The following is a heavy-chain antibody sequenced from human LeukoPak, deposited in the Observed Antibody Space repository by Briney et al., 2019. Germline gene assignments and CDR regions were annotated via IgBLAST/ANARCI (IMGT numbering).Heavy chain of an antibody. D-gene: IGHD2-2*01. CDR3: ARGGMGDIVVVPAAISFDY. CDR2: IYYSGST. V-gene: IGHV4-31*03. Sequence: SQTLSLTCTVSGGSISSGGYYWSWIRQHPGKGLEWIGYIYYSGSTYYNPSLKSRVTISVDTSKNQFSLKLSSVPAADTAVYYCARGGMGDIVVVPAAISFDYWGQGTLVTVSS. J-gene: IGHJ4*02. CDR1: GGSISSGGYY.